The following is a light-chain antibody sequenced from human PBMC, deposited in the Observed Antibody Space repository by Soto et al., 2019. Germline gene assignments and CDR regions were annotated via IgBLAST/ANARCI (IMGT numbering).Light chain of an antibody. CDR1: QSVPSNF. CDR2: GVS. V-gene: IGKV3-20*01. J-gene: IGKJ1*01. CDR3: QQDYSSWT. Sequence: EIVLTQSPGTLSLSPGERATLSCRASQSVPSNFLAWYQQKPGQAPILVIYGVSRRATVIPDRFSGSGSGTDFTLAISRLEPEDCAVYYCQQDYSSWTFGQGTKVDIK.